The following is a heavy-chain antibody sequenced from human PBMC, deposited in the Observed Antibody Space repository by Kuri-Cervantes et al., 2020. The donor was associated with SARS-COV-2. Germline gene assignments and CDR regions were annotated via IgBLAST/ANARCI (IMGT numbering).Heavy chain of an antibody. CDR1: GFTFSSYA. V-gene: IGHV3-23*03. CDR2: IYSGGSST. Sequence: GESLKISCAASGFTFSSYAMSWVRQAPGKGLEWVSVIYSGGSSTYYADSVKGRFTISRDNSKNTLYLQMNSLRAEDTAVYYCAKDIVVAGHFDYWGQGTLVTVSS. D-gene: IGHD6-19*01. J-gene: IGHJ4*02. CDR3: AKDIVVAGHFDY.